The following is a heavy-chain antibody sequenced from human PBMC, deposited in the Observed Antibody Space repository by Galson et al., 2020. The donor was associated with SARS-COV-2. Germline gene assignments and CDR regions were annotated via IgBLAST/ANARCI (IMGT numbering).Heavy chain of an antibody. CDR3: AKHSGRSHDY. Sequence: GESLKISCAASGFIFSNYDMTWVRQAPGQGLEFVSGIEYSGDVTYYADSVKGRFTISRDNSKNVVYLQMNSLKAEDTAVYFCAKHSGRSHDYWGQGTLVTVSS. CDR2: IEYSGDVT. D-gene: IGHD2-15*01. CDR1: GFIFSNYD. J-gene: IGHJ4*02. V-gene: IGHV3-23*01.